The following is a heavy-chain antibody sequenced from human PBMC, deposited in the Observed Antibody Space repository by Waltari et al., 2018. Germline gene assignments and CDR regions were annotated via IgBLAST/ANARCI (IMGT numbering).Heavy chain of an antibody. V-gene: IGHV3-74*01. Sequence: GFNFSSYWMHWVRQTPGNGLVWVALIKSDGSSTTYADSVRGRFTISRDNAKNTLYLQMNGLRAEDTAVYYCVRDSRYWGQGTLVTVSS. CDR2: IKSDGSST. CDR1: GFNFSSYW. J-gene: IGHJ4*02. CDR3: VRDSRY.